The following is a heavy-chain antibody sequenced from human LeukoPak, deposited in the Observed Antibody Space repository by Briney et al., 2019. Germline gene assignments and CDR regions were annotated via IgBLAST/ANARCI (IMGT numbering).Heavy chain of an antibody. V-gene: IGHV1-69*05. D-gene: IGHD2-2*01. CDR1: GYTFTSYD. CDR2: IIPIFGTA. Sequence: SVKVSCKASGYTFTSYDIHWARQAPGQGLEWMGGIIPIFGTANYAQKFQGRVTITTDESTSTAYMELSSLRSEDTAVYYCARHVVPAAMQRPNWFDPWGQGTLVTVSS. J-gene: IGHJ5*02. CDR3: ARHVVPAAMQRPNWFDP.